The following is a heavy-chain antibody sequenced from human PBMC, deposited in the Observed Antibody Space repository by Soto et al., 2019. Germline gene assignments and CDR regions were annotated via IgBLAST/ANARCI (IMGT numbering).Heavy chain of an antibody. CDR3: ATAYYDFWSGYYENYYGMYV. CDR1: GGSISSGGYY. J-gene: IGHJ6*02. CDR2: IYYSGST. D-gene: IGHD3-3*01. V-gene: IGHV4-31*03. Sequence: KASETLSRTCTVSGGSISSGGYYWSWILQHPGKGLEWIGYIYYSGSTYYNPSLKSRVTISVDTSKNQFSLKLSSVTAADTAVYYCATAYYDFWSGYYENYYGMYVWGQGTTVTVSS.